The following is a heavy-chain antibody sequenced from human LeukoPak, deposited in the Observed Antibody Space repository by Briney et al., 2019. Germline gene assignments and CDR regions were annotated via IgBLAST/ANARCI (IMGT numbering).Heavy chain of an antibody. J-gene: IGHJ6*02. CDR1: GFTFSSYG. CDR2: ISYDGSNK. V-gene: IGHV3-30*18. D-gene: IGHD2-2*02. CDR3: AKISRYCSSTSCYTYYYYYGMDV. Sequence: GGSLRLSCAASGFTFSSYGMHWVRQAPGKGLEWVAVISYDGSNKYYADSVKGRFTISRDNSKNTPYLQMNSLRAEDTAVYYCAKISRYCSSTSCYTYYYYYGMDVWGQGTTVTVSS.